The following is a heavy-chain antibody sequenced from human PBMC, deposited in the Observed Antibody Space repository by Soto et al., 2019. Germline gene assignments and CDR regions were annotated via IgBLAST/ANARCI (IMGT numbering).Heavy chain of an antibody. Sequence: EVQLLESGGGLVQPGGSLRLSCAASGFIFSNYAMSWVSQAPGKGPEWVSSISDSGNYIEYADSVEGRFTISRDNSKNTLYLQMNSVRAEDTARYYCAKDPQTWGSIWFDPWGQGTQVTVSS. CDR1: GFIFSNYA. V-gene: IGHV3-23*01. CDR3: AKDPQTWGSIWFDP. CDR2: ISDSGNYI. J-gene: IGHJ5*02. D-gene: IGHD7-27*01.